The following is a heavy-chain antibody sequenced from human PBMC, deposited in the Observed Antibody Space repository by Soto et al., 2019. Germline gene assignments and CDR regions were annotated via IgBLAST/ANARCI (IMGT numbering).Heavy chain of an antibody. CDR1: GFTFSSYS. D-gene: IGHD6-19*01. J-gene: IGHJ3*02. Sequence: VQLVESGEGLVKPAGSLRLSCAASGFTFSSYSMNWVRQPLGKGLEWVSTITPTSTSICYGDSVKGRFTISRDNAKNSLYLQMNSLRVEDTAVYYCARVQWLASHIWGQGTMVTVSS. CDR3: ARVQWLASHI. V-gene: IGHV3-21*01. CDR2: ITPTSTSI.